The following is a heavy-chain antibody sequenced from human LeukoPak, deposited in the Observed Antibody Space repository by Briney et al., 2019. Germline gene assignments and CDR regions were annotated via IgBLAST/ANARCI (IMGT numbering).Heavy chain of an antibody. J-gene: IGHJ4*02. CDR3: ARDLRIAVAGSMPYFDY. V-gene: IGHV1-18*01. Sequence: GASVKVSCKASGYTFTSYDINWVRQATGQGLEWMGWISAYNGNTNYAQKLQGRVTMTTDTSTSTAYMELRSLRSDDTAVYYCARDLRIAVAGSMPYFDYWGQGTLVTVSS. D-gene: IGHD6-19*01. CDR2: ISAYNGNT. CDR1: GYTFTSYD.